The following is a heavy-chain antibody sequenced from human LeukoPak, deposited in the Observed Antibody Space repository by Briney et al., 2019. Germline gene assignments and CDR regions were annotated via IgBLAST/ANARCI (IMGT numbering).Heavy chain of an antibody. CDR2: ISSSSSYT. CDR3: ARDNSFSGIAVAGFDY. J-gene: IGHJ4*02. CDR1: GFTFSDYY. V-gene: IGHV3-11*06. Sequence: GGSLRLSCAASGFTFSDYYMSWIRQAPGKGLEWVSYISSSSSYTNYADSVKGRFTISRDNAKNSLYLQMNSLRAEDTAVCYCARDNSFSGIAVAGFDYWGQGTLVTVSS. D-gene: IGHD6-19*01.